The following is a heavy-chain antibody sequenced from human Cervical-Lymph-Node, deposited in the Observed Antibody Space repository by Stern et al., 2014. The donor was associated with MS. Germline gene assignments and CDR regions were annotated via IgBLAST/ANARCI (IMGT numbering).Heavy chain of an antibody. D-gene: IGHD5-12*01. Sequence: EVQLVESGAEVKKPGESLKISCKGSGYNFTNYYIAWVRQMPGKGLESMGIIFPGDSDTRYSPSFQGQVTISADKSISTAYLQWSSLKASDTAMYYCARRENVAGYSGYDFLDYWGQGTLVTVSS. CDR1: GYNFTNYY. CDR2: IFPGDSDT. V-gene: IGHV5-51*01. CDR3: ARRENVAGYSGYDFLDY. J-gene: IGHJ4*02.